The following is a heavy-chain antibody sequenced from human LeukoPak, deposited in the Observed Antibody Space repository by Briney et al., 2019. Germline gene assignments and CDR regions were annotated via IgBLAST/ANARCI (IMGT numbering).Heavy chain of an antibody. Sequence: PGGSLRLSCAASGFTFSRYDMSWIRQAPGKGLEWVSDISGSGGSTYYADSVKGRFTISRDNSKNTLYLQMNTLRAEDTAVYYCEKRSDGGYCYDSSGLFGGKGTLVTVSS. CDR3: EKRSDGGYCYDSSGLF. CDR2: ISGSGGST. J-gene: IGHJ4*02. D-gene: IGHD3-22*01. CDR1: GFTFSRYD. V-gene: IGHV3-23*01.